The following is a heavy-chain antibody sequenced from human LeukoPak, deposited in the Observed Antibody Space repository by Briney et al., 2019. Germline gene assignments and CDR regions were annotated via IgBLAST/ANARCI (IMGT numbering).Heavy chain of an antibody. Sequence: PGWSLRLSCAVSGFTFSDYAMTWVRQAPGKGLEWVSSITGGGGNTYYADSVRGRFTISRDNSGNTLYLQMNNLRAEDTAVYYCIRGIFTLDYWGQGTLVTVSS. J-gene: IGHJ4*02. V-gene: IGHV3-23*01. CDR2: ITGGGGNT. CDR1: GFTFSDYA. CDR3: IRGIFTLDY. D-gene: IGHD3-10*01.